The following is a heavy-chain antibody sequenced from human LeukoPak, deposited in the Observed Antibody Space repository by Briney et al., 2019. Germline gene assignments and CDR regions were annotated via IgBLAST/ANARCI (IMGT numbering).Heavy chain of an antibody. CDR2: ISGSGGST. Sequence: PGGSLRLSCAASGSTFSSYAMSWVRQAPGKGLEWVSAISGSGGSTYYADSVKGRFTISRDNSKNTLYLQMNSLRAEDTAVYYCAKDPVYYGSGSYYSYYFDYWGQGTLVTVSS. CDR1: GSTFSSYA. J-gene: IGHJ4*02. D-gene: IGHD3-10*01. V-gene: IGHV3-23*01. CDR3: AKDPVYYGSGSYYSYYFDY.